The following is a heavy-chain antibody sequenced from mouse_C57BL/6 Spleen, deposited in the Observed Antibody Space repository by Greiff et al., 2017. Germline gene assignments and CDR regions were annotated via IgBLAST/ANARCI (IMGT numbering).Heavy chain of an antibody. J-gene: IGHJ1*03. V-gene: IGHV5-4*03. D-gene: IGHD2-4*01. CDR2: ISDGGSYT. CDR1: GFTFSSYA. Sequence: VMLVESGGGLVKPGGSLKLSCAASGFTFSSYAMSWVRQTPEKRLEWVATISDGGSYTYYPDNVKGRFTISRDNAKNNLYLQMSHLKSEDTAMYYCARGDDYDYSWYFDVWGTGTTVTVSS. CDR3: ARGDDYDYSWYFDV.